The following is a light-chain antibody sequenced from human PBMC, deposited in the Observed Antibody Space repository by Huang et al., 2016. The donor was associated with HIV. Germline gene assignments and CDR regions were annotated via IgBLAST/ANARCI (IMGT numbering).Light chain of an antibody. CDR1: QTITTY. V-gene: IGKV1-39*01. Sequence: DIQLTQSPSSLSASVGARVTVTCRASQTITTYLNWDQQRPGKAPTLLIYSTANLKSWGPSRFSGSGSETEVTLTISSLQPEEFATYYCQQSYSPPWTFGQGTKVEVK. CDR3: QQSYSPPWT. J-gene: IGKJ1*01. CDR2: STA.